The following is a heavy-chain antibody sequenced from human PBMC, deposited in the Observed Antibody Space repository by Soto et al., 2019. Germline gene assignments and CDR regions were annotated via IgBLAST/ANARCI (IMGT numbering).Heavy chain of an antibody. D-gene: IGHD3-10*01. Sequence: QVQLQESGPGLVKPSETLSLTYTISGGPFSNYYCSWFRQTPGQGLEWNGYKAYSGYFSYNPSLRSRVTISLDTSKNQFSLDLSSVTAADTALYYCARQGFGPLHGLVDVWGQGTTVIVSS. J-gene: IGHJ6*02. CDR2: KAYSGYF. CDR3: ARQGFGPLHGLVDV. V-gene: IGHV4-59*08. CDR1: GGPFSNYY.